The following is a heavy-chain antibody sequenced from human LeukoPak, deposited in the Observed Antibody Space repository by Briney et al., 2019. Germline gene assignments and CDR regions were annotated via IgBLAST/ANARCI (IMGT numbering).Heavy chain of an antibody. Sequence: SETLSLTCTVSGGSISSGGYYWSWIRQHPGKGLEWIGYIYYSGSTYYNPSLKSRVAISVDTSKNQFSLKLSPVTAADTAVCYCARDGAPGYYDSSGYALVYWGQGTLVTVSS. CDR2: IYYSGST. CDR3: ARDGAPGYYDSSGYALVY. D-gene: IGHD3-22*01. CDR1: GGSISSGGYY. J-gene: IGHJ4*02. V-gene: IGHV4-31*03.